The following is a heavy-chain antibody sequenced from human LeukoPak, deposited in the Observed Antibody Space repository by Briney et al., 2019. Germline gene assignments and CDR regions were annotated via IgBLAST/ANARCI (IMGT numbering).Heavy chain of an antibody. CDR3: AKDPGGGSYYIWFDP. V-gene: IGHV3-30*02. D-gene: IGHD1-26*01. Sequence: GGSLRLSCAASGFIFNNYAMSWDRQAPGKGLERVAFIRYDGSNKYYADSVKGRFTISRDNSKNTLYLQMNSLRAEDTAVYYCAKDPGGGSYYIWFDPWGQRTLVTVSS. CDR2: IRYDGSNK. J-gene: IGHJ5*02. CDR1: GFIFNNYA.